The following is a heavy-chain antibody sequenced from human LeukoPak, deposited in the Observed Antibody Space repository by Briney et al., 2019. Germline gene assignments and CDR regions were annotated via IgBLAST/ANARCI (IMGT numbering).Heavy chain of an antibody. D-gene: IGHD3-10*01. Sequence: GGSLRLSCAASGFTFSNYEMNWVRQAPGEGLEWVAYITSSGRIRYYVDSVKGRFTISRDNAKNSLYLQMNSLRAEDTAVYYCASTGGYGSGTYDYYYFGMDVWGQGTTVTVSS. J-gene: IGHJ6*02. CDR2: ITSSGRIR. V-gene: IGHV3-48*03. CDR1: GFTFSNYE. CDR3: ASTGGYGSGTYDYYYFGMDV.